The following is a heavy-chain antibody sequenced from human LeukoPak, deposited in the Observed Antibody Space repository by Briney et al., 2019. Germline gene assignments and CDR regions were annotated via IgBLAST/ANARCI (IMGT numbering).Heavy chain of an antibody. J-gene: IGHJ4*02. Sequence: GGSLRLSCAASGFTFSSYAMSWVRQAPGKGLEWVSAISGSGGSTYYADSVKGRFTISRDNSKNTLYLQMNSLRAEDTAVYYCAKDVTFMVGATSGWSFDYWGQGTLVTVSS. CDR2: ISGSGGST. V-gene: IGHV3-23*01. D-gene: IGHD1-26*01. CDR3: AKDVTFMVGATSGWSFDY. CDR1: GFTFSSYA.